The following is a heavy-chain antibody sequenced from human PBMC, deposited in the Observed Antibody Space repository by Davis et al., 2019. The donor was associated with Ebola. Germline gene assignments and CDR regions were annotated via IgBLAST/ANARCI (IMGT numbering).Heavy chain of an antibody. CDR3: AKVHPPTTVTTGWFDP. V-gene: IGHV3-23*01. CDR2: ISVRSIT. Sequence: LSLTCAASGFIFSSYAMSWVRHAPGKGLEWVSSISVRSITYHADSVKGRFTISRDNSKNTLYLQMNSLRAEDTAVYYCAKVHPPTTVTTGWFDPWGQGTLVTVSS. D-gene: IGHD4-17*01. J-gene: IGHJ5*02. CDR1: GFIFSSYA.